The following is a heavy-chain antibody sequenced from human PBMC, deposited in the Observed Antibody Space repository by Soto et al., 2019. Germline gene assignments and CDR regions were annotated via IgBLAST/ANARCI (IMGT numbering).Heavy chain of an antibody. CDR3: ARDSEAGYNWFDP. J-gene: IGHJ5*02. D-gene: IGHD6-19*01. Sequence: SSVKVSCKASGYTFTRYDINWVRQATGQGLEWMGWMSPNSGNTGYAQKFQGRVTMTRNTSISTAYMELSSLRSEDTAVYYCARDSEAGYNWFDPWGQGTLVSVSS. CDR2: MSPNSGNT. V-gene: IGHV1-8*01. CDR1: GYTFTRYD.